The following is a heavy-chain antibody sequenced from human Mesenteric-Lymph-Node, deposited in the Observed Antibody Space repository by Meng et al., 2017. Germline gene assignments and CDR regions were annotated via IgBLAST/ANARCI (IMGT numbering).Heavy chain of an antibody. CDR3: TRDEGSGSSYA. Sequence: GESLKISCAASGFTLSSYWMSWVRQAPGKGLEWVANIKQDGSEKYYVDSVKGRFTISRDNAKNSLYLQMNSLRAEDTAVYFCTRDEGSGSSYAWGQGTMVTVSS. V-gene: IGHV3-7*01. J-gene: IGHJ3*01. CDR1: GFTLSSYW. D-gene: IGHD3-10*01. CDR2: IKQDGSEK.